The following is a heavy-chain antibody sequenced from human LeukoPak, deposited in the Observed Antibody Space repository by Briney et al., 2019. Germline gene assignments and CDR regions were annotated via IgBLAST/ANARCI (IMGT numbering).Heavy chain of an antibody. V-gene: IGHV3-74*01. CDR1: GFTFSNYW. D-gene: IGHD3-10*02. J-gene: IGHJ5*02. Sequence: GGSLRLSCAASGFTFSNYWMHWVRQAPGKGLVWVSRINTDGSHSDYADSVRGRLTISRDNAKNTVYLQMNSLRAEDTAVYYCVRSTDYVLDPWGQGTLVTVSS. CDR3: VRSTDYVLDP. CDR2: INTDGSHS.